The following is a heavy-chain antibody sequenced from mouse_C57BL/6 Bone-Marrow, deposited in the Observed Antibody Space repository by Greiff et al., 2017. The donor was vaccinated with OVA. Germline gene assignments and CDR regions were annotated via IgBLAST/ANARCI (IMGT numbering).Heavy chain of an antibody. D-gene: IGHD1-1*01. J-gene: IGHJ2*01. CDR3: ASSRHYGPYYFDY. V-gene: IGHV1-72*01. CDR2: IDPNSGGT. Sequence: VQLQQSGAELVKPGASVKLSCKASGYTFTSYWMHWVKQRPGRGLEWIGRIDPNSGGTKYNEKFKSKATLTVDKPSSTAYMQLSSLTSEDSAVYYCASSRHYGPYYFDYWGQGTTLTVSS. CDR1: GYTFTSYW.